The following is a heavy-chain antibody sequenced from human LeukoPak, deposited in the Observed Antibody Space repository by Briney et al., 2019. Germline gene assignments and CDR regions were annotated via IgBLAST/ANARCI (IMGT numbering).Heavy chain of an antibody. CDR2: IYYGGIT. V-gene: IGHV4-39*07. Sequence: KPSETLSPTCPVSGGSTRISSYYWGWIRQPPGKGLEGIGSIYYGGITSYNPSLKSRSTSSVATSNNQFSPAPRSVPPPAPAVYYCARDVGRQQLWHYWGQGTLVTVSS. CDR1: GGSTRISSYY. J-gene: IGHJ4*02. CDR3: ARDVGRQQLWHY. D-gene: IGHD6-13*01.